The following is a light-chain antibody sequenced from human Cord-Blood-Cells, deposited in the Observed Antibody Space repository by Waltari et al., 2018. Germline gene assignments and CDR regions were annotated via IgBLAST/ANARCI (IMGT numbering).Light chain of an antibody. CDR2: DVS. J-gene: IGLJ3*02. V-gene: IGLV2-11*01. Sequence: QSALTQPRPVSGSPGQSVTISCTGTSRDVGGYNYVSWYQQHRGKAPKLMIYDVSKRPSGVPDRFSGSKAGNTASLTISGLQAEDEADYYCCSCAGSYTWVFGGGTKLTVL. CDR1: SRDVGGYNY. CDR3: CSCAGSYTWV.